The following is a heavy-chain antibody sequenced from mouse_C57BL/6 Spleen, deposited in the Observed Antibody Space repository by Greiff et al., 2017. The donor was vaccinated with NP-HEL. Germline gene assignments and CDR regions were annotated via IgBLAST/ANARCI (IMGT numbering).Heavy chain of an antibody. CDR1: GFNIKNTY. V-gene: IGHV14-3*01. Sequence: VQLKESVAELVRPGASVKLSCTASGFNIKNTYMHWVKQRPEQGLEWIGRIDPANGNTKYAPKFQGKATITADTSSNTAYLQLSSLTSEDTAIYYCARIITTVVAKGYAMDYWGQGTSVTVSS. D-gene: IGHD1-1*01. CDR2: IDPANGNT. CDR3: ARIITTVVAKGYAMDY. J-gene: IGHJ4*01.